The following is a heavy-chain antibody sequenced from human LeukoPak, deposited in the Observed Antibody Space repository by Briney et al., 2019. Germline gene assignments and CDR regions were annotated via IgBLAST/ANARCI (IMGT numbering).Heavy chain of an antibody. D-gene: IGHD3-10*01. Sequence: SETLSLTCAVSGGSVSTSYYWSWIRQPPGKGLEWIGSIYDSGSTYYNPSLKSRVTISVDTSKNQFSLKLNSVTAADTAVYYCARHYGPWGQGTLVTVSS. CDR2: IYDSGST. CDR1: GGSVSTSYY. V-gene: IGHV4-39*01. CDR3: ARHYGP. J-gene: IGHJ5*02.